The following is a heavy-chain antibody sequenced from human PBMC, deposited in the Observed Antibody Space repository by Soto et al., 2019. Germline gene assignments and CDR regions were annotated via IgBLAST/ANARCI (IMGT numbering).Heavy chain of an antibody. V-gene: IGHV4-38-2*01. Sequence: SETLSLTCAVSGYSMSSGYYWGWIRQSPGKGLEWLGSIFHSGTTYDNPSLKSRVTILVDMSKNQFSLRLSSVTAADTAVYYCAGLLEDSRGYYYFDYWGQGTLVTVSS. J-gene: IGHJ4*02. CDR1: GYSMSSGYY. D-gene: IGHD3-22*01. CDR3: AGLLEDSRGYYYFDY. CDR2: IFHSGTT.